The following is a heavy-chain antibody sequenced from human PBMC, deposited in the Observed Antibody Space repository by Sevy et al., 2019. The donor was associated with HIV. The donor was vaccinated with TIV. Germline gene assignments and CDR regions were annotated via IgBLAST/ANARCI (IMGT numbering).Heavy chain of an antibody. CDR1: GFRFSSFA. J-gene: IGHJ4*02. V-gene: IGHV3-48*01. CDR2: VSGNSGAI. D-gene: IGHD3-10*01. Sequence: GGSLRLSCAASGFRFSSFAMIWVRQAPGKGLEWISFVSGNSGAINYADSVKGRFTISRDNAKNSLYLQMNSLRVDDTAVYYCARDMGGSYTPLDYWGQGTLVTVSS. CDR3: ARDMGGSYTPLDY.